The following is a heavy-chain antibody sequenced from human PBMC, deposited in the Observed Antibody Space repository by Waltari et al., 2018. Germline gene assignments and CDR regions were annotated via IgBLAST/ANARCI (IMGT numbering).Heavy chain of an antibody. J-gene: IGHJ4*02. CDR3: AREVTKVELGRRLPHFFDS. CDR1: GDSLTSNSFY. CDR2: FYSSEYI. D-gene: IGHD7-27*01. V-gene: IGHV4-61*02. Sequence: QVQLQESGPGLVKPSQTLSLTCTVSGDSLTSNSFYWTWVRQPAGKGLEWIGRFYSSEYINYNPSLKSRVTISRDTSKKQFFLKLTSVTAADTAFYYCAREVTKVELGRRLPHFFDSWGQGTLVTVSS.